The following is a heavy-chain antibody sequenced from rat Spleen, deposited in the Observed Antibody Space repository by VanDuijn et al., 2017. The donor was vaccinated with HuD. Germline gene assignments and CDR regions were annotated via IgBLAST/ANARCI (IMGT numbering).Heavy chain of an antibody. D-gene: IGHD1-12*03. J-gene: IGHJ4*01. CDR3: ARVRGYYFDGYYHYVMDA. CDR1: GFSLTSYH. Sequence: QVQLKESGPGLVQPSQTLSLTCTVSGFSLTSYHVSWVRQPPGKGLEWMGVIWSVGSTDNNSLLESRLSVTRDISKSQVFLKMNGLQPEDTGTVYCARVRGYYFDGYYHYVMDAWGQGASVTVSS. CDR2: IWSVGST. V-gene: IGHV2-43*01.